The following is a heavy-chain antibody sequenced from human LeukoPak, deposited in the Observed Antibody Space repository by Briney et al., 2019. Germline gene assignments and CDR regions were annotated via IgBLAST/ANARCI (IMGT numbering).Heavy chain of an antibody. D-gene: IGHD2-2*01. CDR3: ARGRHTYCSSTSCSTYYYYYMDV. CDR2: VYTSGST. CDR1: GGSISSGSYY. V-gene: IGHV4-61*02. Sequence: PSQTLSLTCTVSGGSISSGSYYWSWIRQPAGKGLEWIGRVYTSGSTNYNPSLKSRVTISVDTSKNQFSLKLSSVTAADTAVYYCARGRHTYCSSTSCSTYYYYYMDVWGKGTTVTVSS. J-gene: IGHJ6*03.